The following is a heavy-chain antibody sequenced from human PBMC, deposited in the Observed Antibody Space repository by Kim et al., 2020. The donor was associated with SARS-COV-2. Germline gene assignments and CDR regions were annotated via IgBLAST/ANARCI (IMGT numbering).Heavy chain of an antibody. CDR3: ARDKGRRERGSDY. V-gene: IGHV3-7*03. CDR1: GFTFSTSW. D-gene: IGHD1-26*01. Sequence: GGYLRLSCAASGFTFSTSWMSWVRQAPGKGLEWVANIKEDESERYYVNSVKGRFTISRDNAKNSLYLQMNGLGAEDTAVYYCARDKGRRERGSDYWGQGTLVTVSS. CDR2: IKEDESER. J-gene: IGHJ4*02.